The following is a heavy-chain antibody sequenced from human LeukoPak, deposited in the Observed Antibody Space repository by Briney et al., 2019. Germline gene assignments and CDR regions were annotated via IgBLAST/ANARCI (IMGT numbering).Heavy chain of an antibody. Sequence: GGSLRLSCAASGFTFSRYWMYWVRQAPGKGLAWVSRIKPDGSSTSYADSVKGRSTISRDNAKNTLYLQMNSLRAEDTAVYYCALLVTFDAFDLWGQGTMVTVSS. D-gene: IGHD4-23*01. CDR3: ALLVTFDAFDL. CDR2: IKPDGSST. J-gene: IGHJ3*01. V-gene: IGHV3-74*01. CDR1: GFTFSRYW.